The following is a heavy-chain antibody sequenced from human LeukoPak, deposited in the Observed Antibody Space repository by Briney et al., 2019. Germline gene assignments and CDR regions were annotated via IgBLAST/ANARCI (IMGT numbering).Heavy chain of an antibody. CDR2: ISYDGSNK. Sequence: PGGSLRLSCAASGFTFSSYAMHWVRQAPGKGLEWVAVISYDGSNKYYADSVKGRFTISRDNSKNTLYLQMNSLRAEDTAVYYCARAGYTGPFDYWGQGTLVTVSS. CDR1: GFTFSSYA. J-gene: IGHJ4*02. V-gene: IGHV3-30-3*01. CDR3: ARAGYTGPFDY. D-gene: IGHD5-24*01.